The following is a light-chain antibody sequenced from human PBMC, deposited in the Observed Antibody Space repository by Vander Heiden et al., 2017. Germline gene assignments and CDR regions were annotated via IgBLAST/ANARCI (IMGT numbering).Light chain of an antibody. CDR3: QQYYSIPIT. Sequence: DIVMTQSPDSLPAPRGATATTNSKTSQRVLYSANNKNYLARYQPKLAQPPKLLIFWASTRESGVPDRFSGSGSGTDFTLTISSLQAEDVAVYYCQQYYSIPITFGQGTRLEIK. J-gene: IGKJ5*01. CDR2: WAS. CDR1: QRVLYSANNKNY. V-gene: IGKV4-1*01.